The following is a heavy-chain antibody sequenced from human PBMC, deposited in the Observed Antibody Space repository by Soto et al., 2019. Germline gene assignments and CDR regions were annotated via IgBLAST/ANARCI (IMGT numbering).Heavy chain of an antibody. CDR3: ARHRRLRWFGESSPNDAFDI. CDR1: GYSFTSYW. CDR2: IYPGDSDT. D-gene: IGHD3-10*01. J-gene: IGHJ3*02. V-gene: IGHV5-51*01. Sequence: GESLKISCKGSGYSFTSYWIGWVRQMPGKGLEWRGIIYPGDSDTRYSPSFQGQVTISADKSISTAYLQWSSLKASDTAMYYCARHRRLRWFGESSPNDAFDIWRQGTMVTVSS.